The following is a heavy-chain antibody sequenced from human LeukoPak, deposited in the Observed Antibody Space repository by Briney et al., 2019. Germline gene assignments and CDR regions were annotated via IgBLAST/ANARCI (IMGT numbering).Heavy chain of an antibody. CDR2: IRYDGSNK. V-gene: IGHV3-30*02. Sequence: GGSLRLSCAASGFTFSDYYMSWIRQAPGKGLEWVAFIRYDGSNKYYADSVKGRFTISRDNSKNTLYLQMNSLRAEDTAVYYCAKGGRQWELLGYWGQGTLVTVSS. CDR1: GFTFSDYY. D-gene: IGHD1-26*01. J-gene: IGHJ4*02. CDR3: AKGGRQWELLGY.